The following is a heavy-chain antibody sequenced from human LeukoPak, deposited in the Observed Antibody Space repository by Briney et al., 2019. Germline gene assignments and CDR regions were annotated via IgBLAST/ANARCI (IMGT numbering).Heavy chain of an antibody. J-gene: IGHJ4*02. CDR2: IRSKANSYAT. V-gene: IGHV3-73*01. D-gene: IGHD6-13*01. Sequence: PGGSLRLSCAASGFTFSSYEMNWVRQASGKGLEWVGRIRSKANSYATAYAASVEGRFTISRDDSRNTAYLQMNSLRIEDTAVYYCAGLAIAAAGKDYWGQGTLVTVSS. CDR1: GFTFSSYE. CDR3: AGLAIAAAGKDY.